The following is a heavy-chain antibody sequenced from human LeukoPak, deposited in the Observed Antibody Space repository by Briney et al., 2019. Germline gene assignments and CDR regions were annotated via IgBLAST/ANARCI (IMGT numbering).Heavy chain of an antibody. V-gene: IGHV1-46*01. J-gene: IGHJ4*02. Sequence: ASVKVSCKASGYTFTSYYMNWVRQAPGQGLEWMEIINPSGGSTSYAQKFQGRVTMTRDTSTSTVYMELSSLRSEDTAVYYCARGESEYVIVYWGQGTLVTVSS. CDR2: INPSGGST. CDR3: ARGESEYVIVY. CDR1: GYTFTSYY. D-gene: IGHD3-16*01.